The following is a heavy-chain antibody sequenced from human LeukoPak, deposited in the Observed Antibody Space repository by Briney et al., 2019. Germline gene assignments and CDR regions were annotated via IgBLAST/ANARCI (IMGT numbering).Heavy chain of an antibody. CDR3: ARDGGYYDILTGYYKDDAFDI. Sequence: SVKVSCKASGYTFTGYYMHWVRQAPGQGLEWMGWINPNSGGTNYAQKFQGWVTMTRDTSISTAYMELSRLRSDNTAVYYCARDGGYYDILTGYYKDDAFDIWGQGTMVTVSS. CDR1: GYTFTGYY. J-gene: IGHJ3*02. D-gene: IGHD3-9*01. CDR2: INPNSGGT. V-gene: IGHV1-2*04.